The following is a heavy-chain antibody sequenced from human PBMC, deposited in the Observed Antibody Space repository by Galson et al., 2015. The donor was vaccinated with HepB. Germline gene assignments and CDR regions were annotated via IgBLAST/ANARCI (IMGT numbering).Heavy chain of an antibody. V-gene: IGHV3-21*01. J-gene: IGHJ6*02. CDR2: ISSSSYI. D-gene: IGHD2-15*01. Sequence: SLRLSCAASGFTFSSYSMNWVRQAPGKGLEWVSSISSSSYIYYADSVKGRFTISRDNAKNSLYLQMNSLRAEDTAVYYCARDPGHIVVVVAAEYGMDVWGQGTTVTVSS. CDR1: GFTFSSYS. CDR3: ARDPGHIVVVVAAEYGMDV.